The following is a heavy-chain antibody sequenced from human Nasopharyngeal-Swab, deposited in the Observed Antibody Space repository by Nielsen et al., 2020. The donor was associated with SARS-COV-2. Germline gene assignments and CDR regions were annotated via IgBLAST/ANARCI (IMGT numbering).Heavy chain of an antibody. CDR1: GFAFSDYY. J-gene: IGHJ6*03. V-gene: IGHV3-11*04. D-gene: IGHD2-15*01. CDR2: ISSSGSTI. CDR3: ATFIGGNYYYYYMDV. Sequence: GGSLRLSCAASGFAFSDYYMSWIRQAPGKGLEWVSYISSSGSTIYYADSVKGRFTISRDNAKNSLYLQMNSLRAEDTAVYYCATFIGGNYYYYYMDVWGKGTTVTVSS.